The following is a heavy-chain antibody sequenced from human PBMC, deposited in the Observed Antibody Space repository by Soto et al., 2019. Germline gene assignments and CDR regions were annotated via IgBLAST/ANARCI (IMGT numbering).Heavy chain of an antibody. D-gene: IGHD3-22*01. CDR2: ISYDGGSK. CDR1: GFTFSTYG. Sequence: QVQLVESGGGVVQPGKSLRLSCAASGFTFSTYGIHWVRQAPGKGLEWVALISYDGGSKYYGDSVKGRFIISRDNSHNTRPLQMNSLRADDTAVYFCAKEQLAMTVVVADYFDSWGQGTLVTVSS. J-gene: IGHJ4*02. CDR3: AKEQLAMTVVVADYFDS. V-gene: IGHV3-30*18.